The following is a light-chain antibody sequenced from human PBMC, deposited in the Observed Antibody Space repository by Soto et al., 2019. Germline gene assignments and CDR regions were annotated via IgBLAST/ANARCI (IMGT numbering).Light chain of an antibody. CDR3: QQYSSYWT. CDR2: KAS. V-gene: IGKV1-5*03. Sequence: DTQMTQSPSTLSASVGDRVTITCRAIQSISSWLAWYQQKPGKAPKLLIYKASSLESGVPSRFSGSGSGTEFTLAISSLQPDDFATYYCQQYSSYWTFGQGTKVEIK. CDR1: QSISSW. J-gene: IGKJ1*01.